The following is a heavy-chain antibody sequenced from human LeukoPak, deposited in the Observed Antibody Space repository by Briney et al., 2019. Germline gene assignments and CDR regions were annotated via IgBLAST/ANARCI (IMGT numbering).Heavy chain of an antibody. V-gene: IGHV4-34*01. CDR2: INHSGST. CDR1: GGSFSGYY. D-gene: IGHD6-13*01. CDR3: ARDAPGSWHPTY. J-gene: IGHJ4*02. Sequence: PSETLSLTCAVYGGSFSGYYWSWIRQPPGKGLEWIGEINHSGSTNYNPSLKSRVTISVDTSKNQFSLKLSSVTAADTAVYYCARDAPGSWHPTYWGQGTLVTVSS.